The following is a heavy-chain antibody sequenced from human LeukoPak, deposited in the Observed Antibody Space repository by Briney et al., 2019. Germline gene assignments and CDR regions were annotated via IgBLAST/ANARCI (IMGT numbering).Heavy chain of an antibody. CDR1: GGSISSYY. V-gene: IGHV4-38-2*02. CDR2: LFHSGTI. D-gene: IGHD6-6*01. CDR3: ARATRPRGDFDY. Sequence: PSETLSLTCTVSGGSISSYYWSWIRQPPGKGLEWIGSLFHSGTICYAPSLKSRVTTSVDTSNNRFSLKLMSVTAADTAVYYCARATRPRGDFDYWGQGTLVTVSS. J-gene: IGHJ4*02.